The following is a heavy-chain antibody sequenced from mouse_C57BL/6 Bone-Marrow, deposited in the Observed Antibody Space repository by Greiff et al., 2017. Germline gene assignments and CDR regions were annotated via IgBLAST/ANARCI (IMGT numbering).Heavy chain of an antibody. V-gene: IGHV1-67*01. CDR1: GYTFTDYA. CDR2: ISTYYGDA. J-gene: IGHJ4*01. Sequence: VKLQESGPELVRPGVSVKISCKGSGYTFTDYAMHWVKQNHAKSLEWIGVISTYYGDASYNQKFKDKATMTVDKSSSTAYMELARLTSEDSAVYYCARSGGTYYAMDYWGQGTSVTVSS. D-gene: IGHD2-14*01. CDR3: ARSGGTYYAMDY.